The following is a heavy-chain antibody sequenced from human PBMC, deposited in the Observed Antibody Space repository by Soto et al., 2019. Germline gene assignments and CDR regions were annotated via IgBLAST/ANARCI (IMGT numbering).Heavy chain of an antibody. J-gene: IGHJ4*02. CDR3: ARHNDTSSRYLLPDC. CDR1: GGSISSSRYY. CDR2: IYYSGST. V-gene: IGHV4-39*01. Sequence: ASETLSLTCTVSGGSISSSRYYRGWIRQPPGKGLEWIGSIYYSGSTYYNPSLKSRITISVDTSKNQFSLKVSSVTATDTAVYYCARHNDTSSRYLLPDCWGQGALVTVSS. D-gene: IGHD6-13*01.